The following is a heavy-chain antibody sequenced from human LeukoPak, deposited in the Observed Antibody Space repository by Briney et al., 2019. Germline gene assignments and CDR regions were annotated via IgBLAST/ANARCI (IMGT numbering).Heavy chain of an antibody. Sequence: ASVKVSCKASGYTFTSYYMHWVRQAPGQGLEWMGIINPSGGSTSYAQKLQGRVTMTTDTSTSTAYMELRSLRAEDTAVYYCARDAKPGRITIFGVVPSRRCDYWGQGTLVTVSS. J-gene: IGHJ4*02. V-gene: IGHV1-46*01. D-gene: IGHD3-3*01. CDR2: INPSGGST. CDR1: GYTFTSYY. CDR3: ARDAKPGRITIFGVVPSRRCDY.